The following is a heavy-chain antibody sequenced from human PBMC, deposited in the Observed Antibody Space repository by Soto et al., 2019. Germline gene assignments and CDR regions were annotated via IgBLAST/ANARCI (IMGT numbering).Heavy chain of an antibody. D-gene: IGHD2-2*01. Sequence: ETLSLTCAVYGESFSGYSWSWVRQAPGKGLEWVSAISGSGGSTYYADSVKGRFTISRDNSKNTLYLQMNSLRAEDTAVYYCAKDRDIVLVPAAMPHAFDIWGQGTMVTVSS. CDR3: AKDRDIVLVPAAMPHAFDI. CDR2: ISGSGGST. V-gene: IGHV3-23*01. J-gene: IGHJ3*02. CDR1: GESFSGYS.